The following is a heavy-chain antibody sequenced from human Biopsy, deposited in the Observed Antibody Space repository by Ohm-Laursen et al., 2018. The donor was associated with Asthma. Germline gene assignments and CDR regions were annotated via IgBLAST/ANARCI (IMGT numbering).Heavy chain of an antibody. CDR1: GYTFNAYY. V-gene: IGHV1-2*06. D-gene: IGHD3-10*01. CDR2: INPNSGNT. J-gene: IGHJ6*02. CDR3: ARAPQPQNYGSGNAQYGLDV. Sequence: SSVKVSCKASGYTFNAYYIHWVRQAPGQEFEWMGRINPNSGNTHYAHKFQGRVTMTRDTSISTVYMELTSLRSDDTAVYYCARAPQPQNYGSGNAQYGLDVWGQGTPVAVSS.